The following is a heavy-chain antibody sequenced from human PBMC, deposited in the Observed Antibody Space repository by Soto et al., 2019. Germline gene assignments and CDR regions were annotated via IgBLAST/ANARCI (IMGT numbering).Heavy chain of an antibody. D-gene: IGHD2-2*01. CDR3: ARSSTIRPNFDY. CDR2: FYYSGSI. CDR1: GGSISSSSYY. Sequence: SETLSLTCTVSGGSISSSSYYWGWIRQPPGKGLEWIGSFYYSGSIYYNSSLRSRVTISVDTSKNQFSLGLSSVTAADTAVYFCARSSTIRPNFDYWGQGTLVTVS. V-gene: IGHV4-39*01. J-gene: IGHJ4*02.